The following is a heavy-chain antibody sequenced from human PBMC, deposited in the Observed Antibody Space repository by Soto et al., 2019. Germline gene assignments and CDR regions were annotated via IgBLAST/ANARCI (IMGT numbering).Heavy chain of an antibody. D-gene: IGHD2-15*01. CDR2: IWYDGSNK. J-gene: IGHJ5*02. V-gene: IGHV3-33*01. CDR3: ARERVDIVVVVAENWFDP. Sequence: GGSLRLSCAASGFTFSSYGMHWVRQAPGKGLEWVAVIWYDGSNKYYADSVKGRFTISRDNSKNTLYLQMNSLRAEDTAVYYCARERVDIVVVVAENWFDPWGQGTLVTVSS. CDR1: GFTFSSYG.